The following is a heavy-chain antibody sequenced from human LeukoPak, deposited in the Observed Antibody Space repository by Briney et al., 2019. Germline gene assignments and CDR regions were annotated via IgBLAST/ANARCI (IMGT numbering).Heavy chain of an antibody. CDR2: IYTSRST. J-gene: IGHJ2*01. V-gene: IGHV4-4*07. CDR3: ARTYGYYGYWYFDL. CDR1: GGSISSYY. D-gene: IGHD4-17*01. Sequence: SETLSLTCTVSGGSISSYYWSWIRQPAGKGLEWIGRIYTSRSTNYNPSLKSRVTMSVDTSKNQFSLKLSSVTAADTAVYYCARTYGYYGYWYFDLWGLGTLVTVSS.